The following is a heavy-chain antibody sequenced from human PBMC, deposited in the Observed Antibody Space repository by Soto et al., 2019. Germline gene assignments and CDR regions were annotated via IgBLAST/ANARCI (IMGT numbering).Heavy chain of an antibody. CDR3: AKSEGYSFDI. CDR2: IRQDGGEE. D-gene: IGHD1-1*01. V-gene: IGHV3-7*01. CDR1: GLSFSSHW. Sequence: EVQLVESGGGLVQPGGSLRLSCAASGLSFSSHWMSWVRQAPGRGLEWVANIRQDGGEEQYSDSVKGRFTLSRDNANNSLDLRMNGLRVDDTAVYYCAKSEGYSFDIRGQGTMVTVSS. J-gene: IGHJ3*02.